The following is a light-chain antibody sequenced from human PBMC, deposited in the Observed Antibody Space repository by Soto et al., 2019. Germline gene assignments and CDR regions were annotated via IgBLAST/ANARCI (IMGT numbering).Light chain of an antibody. CDR2: DAS. CDR3: QQYNSSLWA. J-gene: IGKJ1*01. Sequence: DIQMTQSPSTLSASVGDRVTITCRASQSISSWLAWYQQKPGKAPKLLIYDASNLESGLPSRFSGSGSGTDFTLTISSLQPDDFATYYCQQYNSSLWAFGQGTKVEIK. CDR1: QSISSW. V-gene: IGKV1-5*01.